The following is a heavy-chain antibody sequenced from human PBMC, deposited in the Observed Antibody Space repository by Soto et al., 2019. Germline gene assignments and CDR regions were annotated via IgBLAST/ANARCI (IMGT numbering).Heavy chain of an antibody. V-gene: IGHV5-51*01. Sequence: GESLKISCKGSGYSFSSYWIGWVRQMPGQGPEWMGIIYPGDSDTRYSPSFQGQVTISADKSITTAYLQWSGLRASDTAMYFCARHLVGSTRGNFDYWGQGTLVTVSS. CDR3: ARHLVGSTRGNFDY. D-gene: IGHD2-2*01. CDR1: GYSFSSYW. CDR2: IYPGDSDT. J-gene: IGHJ4*01.